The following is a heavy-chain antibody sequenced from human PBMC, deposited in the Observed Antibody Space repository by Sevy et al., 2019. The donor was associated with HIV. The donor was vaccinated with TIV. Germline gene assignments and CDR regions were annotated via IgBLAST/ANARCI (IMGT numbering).Heavy chain of an antibody. V-gene: IGHV4-59*01. D-gene: IGHD3-10*01. J-gene: IGHJ3*02. Sequence: SETLSLTCTVSGGSINPYSCTWIRQPPGKGLEWIGYIDYSGSTNCNSSLKSRATISADTSTIQFSLKLSSVTAADTAVDYCARVGSWYYGSTGNALDIWGQGTMVTVSS. CDR3: ARVGSWYYGSTGNALDI. CDR2: IDYSGST. CDR1: GGSINPYS.